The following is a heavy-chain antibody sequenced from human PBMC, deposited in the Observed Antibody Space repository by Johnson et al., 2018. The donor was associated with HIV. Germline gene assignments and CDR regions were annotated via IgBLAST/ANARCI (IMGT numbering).Heavy chain of an antibody. CDR2: IKQDGSDV. Sequence: EVQLVESGGGLVQPGGSLRLSCAASGFTFSTYWLSWVRQAPGKGLEWVANIKQDGSDVYYADSVKCRFSISRDNAKNSLYLQMNSLRAEDTAVYYCARDHSVYDIPAGAFDIWGQGTMVTVSS. CDR3: ARDHSVYDIPAGAFDI. V-gene: IGHV3-7*03. CDR1: GFTFSTYW. J-gene: IGHJ3*02. D-gene: IGHD5/OR15-5a*01.